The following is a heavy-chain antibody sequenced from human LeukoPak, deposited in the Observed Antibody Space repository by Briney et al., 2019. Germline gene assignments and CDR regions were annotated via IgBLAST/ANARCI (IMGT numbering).Heavy chain of an antibody. V-gene: IGHV6-1*01. CDR1: GDSVSSNSAT. D-gene: IGHD2-15*01. J-gene: IGHJ4*02. CDR2: TYYRSKWSS. CDR3: ARVPSSLGIFDS. Sequence: SQTLSLTCAISGDSVSSNSATWNWIRQSPSRGLEWLGRTYYRSKWSSDYAVSVKSRITVSPDTSRSQFSLQLSSVTPEDTAVYYCARVPSSLGIFDSWGQGTLVTVSS.